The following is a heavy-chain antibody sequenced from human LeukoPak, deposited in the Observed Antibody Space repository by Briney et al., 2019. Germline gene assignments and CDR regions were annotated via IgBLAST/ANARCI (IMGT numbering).Heavy chain of an antibody. CDR1: GFTFSSYS. CDR3: ARDYYDSSGYYNNWFDP. D-gene: IGHD3-22*01. J-gene: IGHJ5*02. CDR2: ISSSSSYI. Sequence: GGSLRLSCAASGFTFSSYSMNWVRQAPGKGLEWVSSISSSSSYIYYADSVKGRFTISRDNAKNSLYLQMNSLRAEDTAVYCCARDYYDSSGYYNNWFDPWGQGTLVTVSS. V-gene: IGHV3-21*01.